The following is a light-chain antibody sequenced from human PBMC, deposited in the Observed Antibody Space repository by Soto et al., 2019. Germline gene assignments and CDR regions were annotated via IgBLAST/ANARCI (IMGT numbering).Light chain of an antibody. CDR2: EDK. V-gene: IGLV3-1*01. Sequence: SSELAQPPSMSVSPGQTASITCSGNKLGDKYAFWYQQKPGQSPLLVIYEDKKRPSGIPERFSGSNSGHTATLTISGTQAMDEADYYCQAWDSSTVVFGGGTQLTVL. CDR3: QAWDSSTVV. CDR1: KLGDKY. J-gene: IGLJ7*01.